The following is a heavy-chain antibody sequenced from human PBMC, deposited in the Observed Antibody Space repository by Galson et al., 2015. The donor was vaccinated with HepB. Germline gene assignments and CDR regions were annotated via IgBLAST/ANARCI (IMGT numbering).Heavy chain of an antibody. J-gene: IGHJ4*02. CDR3: ARDQEYYDILALLDY. Sequence: SLRLSCAASGFTFSRYSMNWVRQAPGKGLEWVSSISSSSSYIYYADSVKGRFTISRDNAKNSLYLQMNSLRAEDTAVYYCARDQEYYDILALLDYWGQGTLVTVSS. V-gene: IGHV3-21*01. CDR1: GFTFSRYS. CDR2: ISSSSSYI. D-gene: IGHD3-9*01.